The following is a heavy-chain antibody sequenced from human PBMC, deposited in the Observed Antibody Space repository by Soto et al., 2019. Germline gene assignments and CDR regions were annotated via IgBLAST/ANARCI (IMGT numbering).Heavy chain of an antibody. D-gene: IGHD3-9*01. CDR1: GFTFSSYG. J-gene: IGHJ4*02. V-gene: IGHV3-33*01. Sequence: QVQLVESGGGVVQPGRSLRLSCAASGFTFSSYGIHWVRQAPGKGLEWVALIWYDGSNKYYADSVKGRFTISRDNSKNTLYLRMNSLRAEDTAVYSCARATLRDFDHFDYWGQGTLVTVSS. CDR2: IWYDGSNK. CDR3: ARATLRDFDHFDY.